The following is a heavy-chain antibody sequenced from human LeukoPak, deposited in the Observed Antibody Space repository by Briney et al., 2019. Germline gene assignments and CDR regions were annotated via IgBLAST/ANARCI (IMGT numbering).Heavy chain of an antibody. CDR3: ARDLLLGRIAVAAFDY. CDR1: GFTFSSYS. CDR2: ISSSSSYI. J-gene: IGHJ4*02. V-gene: IGHV3-21*01. D-gene: IGHD6-19*01. Sequence: GGSLRLSCAASGFTFSSYSMNWVRQAPGKGLEWVSSISSSSSYIYYADSVKGRFTISRDNAKNSLYLQMNSLRAEDTAVYYCARDLLLGRIAVAAFDYWGQGTLVIVSS.